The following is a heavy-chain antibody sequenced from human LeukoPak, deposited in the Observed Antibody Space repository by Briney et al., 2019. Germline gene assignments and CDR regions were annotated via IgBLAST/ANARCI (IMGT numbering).Heavy chain of an antibody. J-gene: IGHJ4*02. V-gene: IGHV1-2*02. CDR1: GFTFTGYY. D-gene: IGHD3-10*01. CDR2: INPNSGGT. Sequence: PGGSLRPSCAASGFTFTGYYMHWVRQAPGQGLEWMGWINPNSGGTNYAQKFQGRVTMTRDTSISTAYMELSRLRSDDTAVYYCARDQYYYGSGRLAFGDYFDYWGQGTLVTVSS. CDR3: ARDQYYYGSGRLAFGDYFDY.